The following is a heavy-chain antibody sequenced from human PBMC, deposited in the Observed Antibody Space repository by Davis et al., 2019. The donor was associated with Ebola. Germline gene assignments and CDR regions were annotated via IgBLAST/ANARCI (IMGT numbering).Heavy chain of an antibody. D-gene: IGHD3-10*01. Sequence: PGGSLRLSCAASEFTFSDYWMSWVRQAPGKGLEWVANIKQDGSDKNYVDSVKGRFTISIDNAKKSVYLQMISLRADDTGVYYCVRGVGMVPGDYWGQGTQVIVSS. J-gene: IGHJ4*02. CDR1: EFTFSDYW. CDR2: IKQDGSDK. CDR3: VRGVGMVPGDY. V-gene: IGHV3-7*01.